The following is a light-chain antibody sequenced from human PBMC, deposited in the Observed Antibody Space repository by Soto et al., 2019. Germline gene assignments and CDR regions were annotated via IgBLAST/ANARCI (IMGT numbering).Light chain of an antibody. CDR2: GAS. Sequence: DIVLTQSPGTLSLSPGXRATLSCRASQIIDSRYLGWYQQKPAQAPRLLIYGASSRATGIPDRFSGSGSGTDFTLTISRLEPEDVGVYYCQQYGSSPPWTFGPGTKVDIK. V-gene: IGKV3-20*01. CDR1: QIIDSRY. CDR3: QQYGSSPPWT. J-gene: IGKJ1*01.